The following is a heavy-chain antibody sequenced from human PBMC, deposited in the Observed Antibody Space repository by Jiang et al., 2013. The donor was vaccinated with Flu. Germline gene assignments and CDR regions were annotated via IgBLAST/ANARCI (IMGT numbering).Heavy chain of an antibody. D-gene: IGHD6-13*01. CDR2: IDWDDDK. CDR1: GFSLSTSGMC. CDR3: ARIRVSRPAVRTCLTSSSWFWFDP. Sequence: KPTQTLTLTCTFSGFSLSTSGMCVSWIRQPPGKALEWLALIDWDDDKYYSTSLKTRLTISKDTSKNQVVLTMTNMDPVDTATYYCARIRVSRPAVRTCLTSSSWFWFDPWGQGTLVTVSS. V-gene: IGHV2-70*01. J-gene: IGHJ5*02.